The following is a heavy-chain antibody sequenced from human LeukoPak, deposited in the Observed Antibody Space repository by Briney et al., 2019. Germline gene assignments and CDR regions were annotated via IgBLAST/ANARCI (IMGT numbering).Heavy chain of an antibody. Sequence: PGRSLRLSCAASGFSFSSYGLHWVRQAPGKGLEWVSAISYDGKNIHYADSVKGRFTISRDNSRNTVYLQMNSLRVEDTAVYYCARGLTPDFDYWGQGTLVTVSS. CDR3: ARGLTPDFDY. V-gene: IGHV3-33*01. D-gene: IGHD2-15*01. CDR2: ISYDGKNI. CDR1: GFSFSSYG. J-gene: IGHJ4*02.